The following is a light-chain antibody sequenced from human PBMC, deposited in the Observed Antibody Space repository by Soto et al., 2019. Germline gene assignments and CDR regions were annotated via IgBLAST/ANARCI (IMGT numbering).Light chain of an antibody. CDR2: LNSDGSH. CDR1: SGHSCYA. J-gene: IGLJ2*01. CDR3: QTWGTGTVV. V-gene: IGLV4-69*01. Sequence: QSVLTQSPSASASLGASVKLTCTLSSGHSCYAIAWHQQQPEKGPRYLMKLNSDGSHSKGDGIPDRFSGSSSGAERYLTISSLQSEDEADYYCQTWGTGTVVFGGGTKLTVL.